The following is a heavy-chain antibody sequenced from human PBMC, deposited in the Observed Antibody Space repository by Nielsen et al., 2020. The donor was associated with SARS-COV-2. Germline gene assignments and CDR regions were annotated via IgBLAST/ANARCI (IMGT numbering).Heavy chain of an antibody. Sequence: SETLSLTCTVSGGSISSGSYYWSWIRQPAGKGLEWIGRIYTSGSTNYNPSLKSRVTISVDTSKNQFSLKLSSVTAADTAVYYCAGARGYSYGRVYYYGMDVWGQGTTVTVSS. J-gene: IGHJ6*02. CDR3: AGARGYSYGRVYYYGMDV. V-gene: IGHV4-61*02. CDR1: GGSISSGSYY. D-gene: IGHD5-18*01. CDR2: IYTSGST.